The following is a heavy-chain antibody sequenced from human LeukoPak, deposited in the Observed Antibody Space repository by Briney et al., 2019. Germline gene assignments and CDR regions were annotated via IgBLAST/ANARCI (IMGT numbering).Heavy chain of an antibody. Sequence: ASVKVSCKASGYTFTSYYVHWARQAPGQGLEWMGIINPSGGSTSYAQKFQGRVTMTRDTSTSTVYMELSSLRSEDTAVYYCARIGGSYSLDYWGQGTLVTVSS. CDR2: INPSGGST. CDR3: ARIGGSYSLDY. V-gene: IGHV1-46*03. J-gene: IGHJ4*02. D-gene: IGHD1-26*01. CDR1: GYTFTSYY.